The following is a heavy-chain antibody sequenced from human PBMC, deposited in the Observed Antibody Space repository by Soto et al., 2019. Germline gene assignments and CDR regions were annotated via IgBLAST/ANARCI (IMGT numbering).Heavy chain of an antibody. Sequence: ASVKVSCKASGYTFTSYAMHWVRQAPGQRLEWMGWINAGNGNTKYSQKFQGRVTITRDTSASTAYMELSSLRSEDTAVYYCARQAAAGTHFDYWGQGTLVTVSS. CDR3: ARQAAAGTHFDY. V-gene: IGHV1-3*01. CDR2: INAGNGNT. J-gene: IGHJ4*02. D-gene: IGHD6-13*01. CDR1: GYTFTSYA.